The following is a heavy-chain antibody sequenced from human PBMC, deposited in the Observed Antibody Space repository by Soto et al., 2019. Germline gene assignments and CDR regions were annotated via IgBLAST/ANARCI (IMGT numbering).Heavy chain of an antibody. CDR2: ISYDGSNK. CDR1: GFTFSSYG. J-gene: IGHJ6*02. Sequence: GGSLRLSCVASGFTFSSYGMHWVRQAPGKGLEWVAVISYDGSNKYYADSVKGRFTISRDNSKNTLYLQMNSLRAEDTAVYYCAKDVVRVYYYGSGIGSDHKSYSYYFGLDVWGQGTTVTSSS. V-gene: IGHV3-30*18. D-gene: IGHD3-10*01. CDR3: AKDVVRVYYYGSGIGSDHKSYSYYFGLDV.